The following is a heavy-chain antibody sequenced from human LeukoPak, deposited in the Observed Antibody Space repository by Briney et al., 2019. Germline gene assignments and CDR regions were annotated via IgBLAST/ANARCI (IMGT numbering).Heavy chain of an antibody. CDR1: GGSISSSSFYY. D-gene: IGHD5-18*01. CDR3: ARAPRGYTYERGQNWFDP. CDR2: LYYSGTT. Sequence: SSETLSLTCTVSGGSISSSSFYYWGWIRQPPGKGLEWIGTLYYSGTTYYNPSLKSQVTISVDTSKNHFSLKLSSVTAADTAVYYCARAPRGYTYERGQNWFDPWGQGTLVTVSS. J-gene: IGHJ5*02. V-gene: IGHV4-39*07.